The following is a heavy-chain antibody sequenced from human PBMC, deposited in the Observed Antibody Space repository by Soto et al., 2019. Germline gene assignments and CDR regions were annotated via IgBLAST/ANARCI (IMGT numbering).Heavy chain of an antibody. CDR1: GFTFSSYG. CDR2: ISYDGSNK. J-gene: IGHJ4*02. V-gene: IGHV3-30*18. Sequence: GGSLRLSCAASGFTFSSYGMHWVRQAPGKGLEWVAVISYDGSNKYYADSVKGRFTISRDNSKNTLYLQMNSLRAEDTAVYYCAKLLAGTHFDYWGQGTLVTVSS. CDR3: AKLLAGTHFDY. D-gene: IGHD1-1*01.